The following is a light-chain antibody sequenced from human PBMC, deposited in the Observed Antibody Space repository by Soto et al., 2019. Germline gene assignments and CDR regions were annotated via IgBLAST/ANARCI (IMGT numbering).Light chain of an antibody. J-gene: IGLJ2*01. Sequence: SYELTQPTSMSVSPGQTASITCSGDKLGDKFAFWYQQKPRQSPVLVIYQDTKRPSGIPERFSGSNSGNTATLTISGTQAMDEADYYCQAWDSSTAVFGGGTKLTV. CDR3: QAWDSSTAV. V-gene: IGLV3-1*01. CDR2: QDT. CDR1: KLGDKF.